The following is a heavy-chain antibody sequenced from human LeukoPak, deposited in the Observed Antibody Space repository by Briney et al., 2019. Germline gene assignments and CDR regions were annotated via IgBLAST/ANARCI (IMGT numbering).Heavy chain of an antibody. CDR2: TYYRSKLYN. V-gene: IGHV6-1*01. Sequence: SQTLSLTCAISGDSFSSNSAAWNWLRQSPSRGLEWLGRTYYRSKLYNDYAVSVKSRITINPDTSKNQFSLQLNSVTPEDTAVYYCARVSLGYCSGGSCGFIFATYNWFDPWGQGTLVTVSS. J-gene: IGHJ5*02. CDR3: ARVSLGYCSGGSCGFIFATYNWFDP. CDR1: GDSFSSNSAA. D-gene: IGHD2-15*01.